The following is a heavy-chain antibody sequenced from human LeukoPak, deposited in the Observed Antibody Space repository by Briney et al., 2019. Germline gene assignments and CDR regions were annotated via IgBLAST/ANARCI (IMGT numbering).Heavy chain of an antibody. CDR3: ARDATTAVGWVYMDV. Sequence: GGSLKLSCAASGFTFSVYSMNWVRQAPGKGLEWLSHISTSGNTIHYANSVEGRFTISRDDAKNSLYLQMNSLRVEDTALYFCARDATTAVGWVYMDVWGKGTTVTISS. CDR2: ISTSGNTI. V-gene: IGHV3-48*04. D-gene: IGHD1-1*01. CDR1: GFTFSVYS. J-gene: IGHJ6*03.